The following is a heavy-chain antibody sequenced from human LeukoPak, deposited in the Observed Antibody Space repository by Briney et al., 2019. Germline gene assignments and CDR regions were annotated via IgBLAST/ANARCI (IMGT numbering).Heavy chain of an antibody. CDR1: GYTFTSYG. CDR3: ARDSLDYYDSSGPRDHY. D-gene: IGHD3-22*01. Sequence: GASVKVSCKASGYTFTSYGISWVRQAPGQGLEWMGRIIPIFGTANYAQKFQGRVTITTDESTSTAYMELSSLRSEDTAVYYCARDSLDYYDSSGPRDHYWGQGTLVTVSS. CDR2: IIPIFGTA. J-gene: IGHJ4*02. V-gene: IGHV1-69*05.